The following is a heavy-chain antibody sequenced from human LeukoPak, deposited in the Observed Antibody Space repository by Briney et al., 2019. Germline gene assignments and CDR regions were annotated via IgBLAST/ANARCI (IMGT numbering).Heavy chain of an antibody. Sequence: SETLSLTCTVSGDSLSDTNNYWGWVRQPPGKGLEWIGSIYYSGTTIYNPSLKSRVTVSVDTSKNQYFLRLTSVTAADTAVCFCARSPFNLYFDFWGQGTLVPVSS. CDR3: ARSPFNLYFDF. V-gene: IGHV4-39*07. CDR2: IYYSGTT. CDR1: GDSLSDTNNY. D-gene: IGHD2-15*01. J-gene: IGHJ4*02.